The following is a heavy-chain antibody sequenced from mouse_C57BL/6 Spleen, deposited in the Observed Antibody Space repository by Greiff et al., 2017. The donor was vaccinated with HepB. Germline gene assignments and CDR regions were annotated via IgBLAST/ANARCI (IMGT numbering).Heavy chain of an antibody. V-gene: IGHV1-74*01. CDR2: IHPSDSDT. Sequence: VQLQQPGAELVKPGASVKVSCKASGYTFTSYWMHWVKQRPGQGLEWIGRIHPSDSDTNYNQKFKGKATLTVDKSSSTAYMQLSSLTSEDSAVYYCAISITTVVAGDYAMDYWGQGTSVTVSS. CDR1: GYTFTSYW. J-gene: IGHJ4*01. D-gene: IGHD1-1*01. CDR3: AISITTVVAGDYAMDY.